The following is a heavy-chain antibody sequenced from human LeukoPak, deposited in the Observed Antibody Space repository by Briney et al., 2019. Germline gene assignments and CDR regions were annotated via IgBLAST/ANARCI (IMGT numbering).Heavy chain of an antibody. V-gene: IGHV1-18*01. CDR1: GYTFTNYG. CDR2: ISAYNGDT. J-gene: IGHJ4*02. Sequence: ASVKVSCKASGYTFTNYGISWVRQAPGQGLEWMGWISAYNGDTKYAQKFQGRVTMTTDTSTRTAFMELRSLRSDDTAFYYCARDNPYYYLYWGQGTLVTVSS. D-gene: IGHD3-22*01. CDR3: ARDNPYYYLY.